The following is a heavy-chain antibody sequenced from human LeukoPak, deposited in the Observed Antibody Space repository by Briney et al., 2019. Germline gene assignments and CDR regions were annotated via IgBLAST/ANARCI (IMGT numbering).Heavy chain of an antibody. J-gene: IGHJ5*02. D-gene: IGHD2-15*01. CDR1: GYTFTSYG. CDR3: ARDQISYKFVEVVAAPFDP. V-gene: IGHV1-18*01. CDR2: ISAYNGNT. Sequence: ASVKVSCKASGYTFTSYGISWVRQAPGQGLEWMGWISAYNGNTNYAQKLQGRVTMTTDTSTSTAYMELRSLRSDDTAVYYCARDQISYKFVEVVAAPFDPWGQGTLVTVSS.